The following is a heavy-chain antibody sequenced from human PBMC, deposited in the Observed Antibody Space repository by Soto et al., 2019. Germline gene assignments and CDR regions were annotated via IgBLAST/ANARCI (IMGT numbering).Heavy chain of an antibody. D-gene: IGHD2-15*01. J-gene: IGHJ5*02. Sequence: PGGSVRLSCAASGSTFSHAWMSWVRQAPGKGLEWVGRIKSKTDGETKDYGAPVRGRFTISRDDSKDTLYLQMNSLRIEDTAVYYCCVVKRRDQYSTSGYWFDPWGPGTLVTVSS. CDR1: GSTFSHAW. CDR2: IKSKTDGETK. V-gene: IGHV3-15*01. CDR3: CVVKRRDQYSTSGYWFDP.